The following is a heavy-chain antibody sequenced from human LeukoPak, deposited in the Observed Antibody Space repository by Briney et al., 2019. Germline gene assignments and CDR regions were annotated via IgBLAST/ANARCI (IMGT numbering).Heavy chain of an antibody. J-gene: IGHJ3*02. D-gene: IGHD2-2*01. V-gene: IGHV1-69*13. CDR1: GGTFSSYA. CDR2: IIPIFGTA. CDR3: ARARRVYCSSTSCYGSAIDI. Sequence: SVKVSCKASGGTFSSYAISWVRQAPGQGLEWMGGIIPIFGTANYAQKFQGRVTITADESTSTAYMELSSLRSEDTAVYYCARARRVYCSSTSCYGSAIDIWGQGTMVTVSS.